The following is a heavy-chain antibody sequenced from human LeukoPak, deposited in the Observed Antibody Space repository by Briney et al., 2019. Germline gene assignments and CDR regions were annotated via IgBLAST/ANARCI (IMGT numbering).Heavy chain of an antibody. J-gene: IGHJ4*02. D-gene: IGHD3/OR15-3a*01. V-gene: IGHV4-4*07. CDR3: ARQTGSGLFILP. CDR1: GGSIRSY. CDR2: IYGSGST. Sequence: PSETLSLTCTVSGGSIRSYWSWIRQPAGKGLEWIGRIYGSGSTDYNPSLKSRVTMSIDTSKNQFSLNLISVTAADTAVYYCARQTGSGLFILPGGQGTLVTVSP.